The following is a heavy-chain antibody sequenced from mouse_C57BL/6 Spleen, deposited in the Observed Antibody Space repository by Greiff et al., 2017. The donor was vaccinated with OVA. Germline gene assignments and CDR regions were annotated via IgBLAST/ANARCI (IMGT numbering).Heavy chain of an antibody. D-gene: IGHD2-5*01. CDR2: ISDGGSYT. J-gene: IGHJ2*01. Sequence: EVKLMESGGGLVKPGGSLKLSCAASGFTFSSYAMSWVRQTPEKSLEWVATISDGGSYTYYPDNVKGRFTISRDNAKNNLYLQMSHLKSEDTAMYYCARRDYSNYGGYFDYWGQGTTLTVSS. V-gene: IGHV5-4*03. CDR3: ARRDYSNYGGYFDY. CDR1: GFTFSSYA.